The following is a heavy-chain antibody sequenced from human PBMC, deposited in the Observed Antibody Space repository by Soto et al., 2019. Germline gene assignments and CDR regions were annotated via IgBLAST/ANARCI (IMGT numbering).Heavy chain of an antibody. V-gene: IGHV4-31*03. Sequence: SETLSLTCTVSGGSISSGGYYWSWIRQHPGKGLEWIGYIYYSGSTYYNPSLKSRVTISVDTSKNQFSLKLSSVTAADTAVYYCARTAEGYFDYWGQGTLVTVSS. CDR1: GGSISSGGYY. J-gene: IGHJ4*02. CDR2: IYYSGST. CDR3: ARTAEGYFDY.